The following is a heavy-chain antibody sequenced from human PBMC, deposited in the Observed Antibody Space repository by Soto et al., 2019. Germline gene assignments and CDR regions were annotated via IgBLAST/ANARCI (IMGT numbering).Heavy chain of an antibody. CDR3: AKDLGGRGWYLASEC. Sequence: VGSLRLSCAASGFTFSSYAMSWVRQAPWKGLEWVSAISGSGGSTYYADSVKGRFTISRDNSKNTLYLQMNSLRAEDTAVYYCAKDLGGRGWYLASECWGQGTLVIVSA. CDR2: ISGSGGST. CDR1: GFTFSSYA. V-gene: IGHV3-23*01. D-gene: IGHD6-19*01. J-gene: IGHJ1*01.